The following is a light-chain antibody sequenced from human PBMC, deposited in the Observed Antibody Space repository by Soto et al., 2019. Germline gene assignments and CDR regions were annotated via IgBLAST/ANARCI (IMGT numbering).Light chain of an antibody. Sequence: QSALTQPASVSGSPGQSITISCTGTSSDVGGYNYVSWHQQHPGKAPKLMIYNVYDRPSGISYRCSGSKSGNTASLTISGLQGEGEADYYCSAYTVSRTYVFGTGTKLTVL. V-gene: IGLV2-14*03. CDR1: SSDVGGYNY. CDR3: SAYTVSRTYV. J-gene: IGLJ1*01. CDR2: NVY.